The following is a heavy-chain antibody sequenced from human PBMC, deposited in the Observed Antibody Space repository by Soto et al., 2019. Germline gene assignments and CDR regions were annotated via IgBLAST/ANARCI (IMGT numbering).Heavy chain of an antibody. CDR2: IYSGGST. CDR1: GFSVSGHY. CDR3: ARDRTISDYRSSGARGL. D-gene: IGHD6-6*01. J-gene: IGHJ4*02. V-gene: IGHV3-66*01. Sequence: VRLVESGGGLVQPGGSLRLSCAASGFSVSGHYMNWVRQAPGKGLEWVAVIYSGGSTYYAKSVTGRFTISRDNSRNTVYLQLNSLRPEDTAVYYCARDRTISDYRSSGARGLWGQGTLVSVSS.